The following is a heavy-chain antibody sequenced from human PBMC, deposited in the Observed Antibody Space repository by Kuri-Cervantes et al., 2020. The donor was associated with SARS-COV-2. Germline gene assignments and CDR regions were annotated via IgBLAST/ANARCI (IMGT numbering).Heavy chain of an antibody. CDR3: TTGSVRGQWLEPRRHDGFDL. J-gene: IGHJ3*01. D-gene: IGHD6-19*01. CDR1: GFIFSNAW. Sequence: GESLKISCAASGFIFSNAWMSWVRQAPGKGLEWIGRIKSRADGGTRDYVAPVKGRFTLSRDDSTNTLYLQVNSLKTEDTAVYYCTTGSVRGQWLEPRRHDGFDLWGQGTMVTVSS. CDR2: IKSRADGGTR. V-gene: IGHV3-15*01.